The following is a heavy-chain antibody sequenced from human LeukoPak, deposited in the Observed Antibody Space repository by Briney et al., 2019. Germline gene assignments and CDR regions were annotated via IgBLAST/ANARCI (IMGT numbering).Heavy chain of an antibody. CDR2: INHSGST. J-gene: IGHJ4*02. CDR1: GGSFSGYY. CDR3: ARSLPGAIGAADF. D-gene: IGHD6-13*01. Sequence: SETLSLTCAVCGGSFSGYYWSWIRQPPGKGLEWIGEINHSGSTNYNPSLKSRFTLSLDTSKNHFSLKVTSMTAADTGVYYCARSLPGAIGAADFWGQGTLVTVSS. V-gene: IGHV4-34*01.